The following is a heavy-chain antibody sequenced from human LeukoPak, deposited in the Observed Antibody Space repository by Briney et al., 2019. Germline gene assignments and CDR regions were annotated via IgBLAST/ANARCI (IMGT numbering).Heavy chain of an antibody. Sequence: KASETLSLTCTVSSGSISSYYWSWIRPPAGKGLEWIRSIYNSERTNYNPTPKSRVTMSVATSKNQFSLKLSSVTAADTAGYYWGRDSSSVGFDYWGQGTLVTVSS. D-gene: IGHD3-16*01. CDR2: IYNSERT. CDR1: SGSISSYY. J-gene: IGHJ4*02. V-gene: IGHV4-4*07. CDR3: GRDSSSVGFDY.